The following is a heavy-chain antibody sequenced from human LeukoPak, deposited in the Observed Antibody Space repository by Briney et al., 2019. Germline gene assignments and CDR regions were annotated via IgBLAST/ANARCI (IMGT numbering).Heavy chain of an antibody. CDR3: AKLILGARSLFDF. CDR1: GFSFSDYS. D-gene: IGHD1-26*01. J-gene: IGHJ4*02. Sequence: GGSLRLSCAASGFSFSDYSMNWVRQAPGKGLEWVSTISGSGDSTFYADSVKGRFTISRDNSMNTLYLQMSSLRADDTAMYYCAKLILGARSLFDFRGQGILVTVSS. V-gene: IGHV3-23*01. CDR2: ISGSGDST.